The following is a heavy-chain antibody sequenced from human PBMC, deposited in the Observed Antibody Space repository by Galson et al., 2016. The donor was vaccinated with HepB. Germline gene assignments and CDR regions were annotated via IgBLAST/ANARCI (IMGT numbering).Heavy chain of an antibody. D-gene: IGHD3-3*01. V-gene: IGHV1-69*13. CDR3: ARAFRGWSGRYGFDPSMYYGLEV. J-gene: IGHJ6*02. Sequence: SVKVSCKASGGTFSTYAISWVRQAPGQGLEWMGGIIPIRGSANYAQKFQGRVTIIAAESTNTVQMDLSNLRSEATAIYYCARAFRGWSGRYGFDPSMYYGLEVWGRGTTVRVYS. CDR1: GGTFSTYA. CDR2: IIPIRGSA.